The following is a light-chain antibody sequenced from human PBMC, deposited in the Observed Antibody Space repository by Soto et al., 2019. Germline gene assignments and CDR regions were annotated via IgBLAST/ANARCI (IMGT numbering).Light chain of an antibody. CDR1: QSVSSSY. Sequence: EIVLTQSPGTLSLSPGERATLSCRANQSVSSSYLAWYQQKPGQAPRLLIYGASSRATGISDRFSGSGSGTAFTLTISRLEPEDFAVYYCQHFGSSRFTFGPGTKVDVK. CDR3: QHFGSSRFT. J-gene: IGKJ3*01. V-gene: IGKV3-20*01. CDR2: GAS.